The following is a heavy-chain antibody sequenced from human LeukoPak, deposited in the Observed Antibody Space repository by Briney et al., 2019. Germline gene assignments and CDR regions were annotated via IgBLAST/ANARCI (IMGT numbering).Heavy chain of an antibody. CDR3: ARAQPLVATIFDY. CDR2: ISAYNGNT. CDR1: GYTFTSYG. V-gene: IGHV1-18*01. D-gene: IGHD5-12*01. J-gene: IGHJ4*02. Sequence: ASVKVSCKTSGYTFTSYGISWVRQAPGQGLEWMGWISAYNGNTNYAQKFQGRLTMTTDTSTNTAYVEMKSLRSDDTAVYYCARAQPLVATIFDYWGQGTLVTVSS.